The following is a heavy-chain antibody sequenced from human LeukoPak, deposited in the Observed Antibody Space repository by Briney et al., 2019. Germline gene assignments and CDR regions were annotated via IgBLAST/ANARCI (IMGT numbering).Heavy chain of an antibody. V-gene: IGHV1-2*02. CDR2: INPNSGGT. Sequence: GASVKVSRKASGYTFTGYYMHWVRQAPGQGLEWMGWINPNSGGTNYAQKFQGRVTMTRDTSISTAYMELSRLRSDDTAVYYCARAPLYYDSSGYYYDWGQGTLVTVSS. CDR1: GYTFTGYY. D-gene: IGHD3-22*01. J-gene: IGHJ4*02. CDR3: ARAPLYYDSSGYYYD.